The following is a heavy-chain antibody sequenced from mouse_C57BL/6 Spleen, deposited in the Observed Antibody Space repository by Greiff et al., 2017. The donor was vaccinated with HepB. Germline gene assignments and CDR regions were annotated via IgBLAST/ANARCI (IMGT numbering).Heavy chain of an antibody. CDR3: ARMTYGSSEYYFDY. CDR1: GYTFTDYN. Sequence: EVQLQQSGPELVKPGASVKIPCKASGYTFTDYNMDWVKQSHGKSLEWIGDINPNNGGTIYNQKFKGKATLTVDKSSSTAYMELRSLTSEDTAVYYCARMTYGSSEYYFDYWGQGTTLTVSS. CDR2: INPNNGGT. D-gene: IGHD1-1*01. J-gene: IGHJ2*01. V-gene: IGHV1-18*01.